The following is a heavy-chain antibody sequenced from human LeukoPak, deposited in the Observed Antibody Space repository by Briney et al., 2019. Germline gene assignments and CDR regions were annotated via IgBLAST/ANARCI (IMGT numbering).Heavy chain of an antibody. CDR1: GFTFTSHA. D-gene: IGHD1-26*01. CDR2: ISGSGSST. Sequence: PGGSLRLSCAASGFTFTSHAMFWVRQAPGKGLEWVSTISGSGSSTYYGDSVKGRFTISRDNSNNTVYLQMNSLRVEDTAVYYCATGGSSRGYYYGMDVWGQGTTVTVSS. V-gene: IGHV3-23*01. J-gene: IGHJ6*02. CDR3: ATGGSSRGYYYGMDV.